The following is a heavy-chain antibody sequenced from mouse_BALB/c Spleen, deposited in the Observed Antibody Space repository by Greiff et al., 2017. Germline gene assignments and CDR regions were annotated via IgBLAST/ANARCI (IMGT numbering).Heavy chain of an antibody. CDR3: ARVKDFPFDY. CDR2: INPSSGYT. V-gene: IGHV1-4*01. J-gene: IGHJ2*01. Sequence: QVQLKESGAELARPGASVKMSCKASGYTFTSYTMHWVKQRPGQGLEWIGYINPSSGYTNYNQKFKDKATLTADKSSSTAYMQLSSLTSEDSAVYYCARVKDFPFDYWGQGTTLTVSS. CDR1: GYTFTSYT.